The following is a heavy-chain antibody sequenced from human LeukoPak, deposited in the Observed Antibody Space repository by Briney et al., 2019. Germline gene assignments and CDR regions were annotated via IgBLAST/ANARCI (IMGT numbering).Heavy chain of an antibody. V-gene: IGHV4-59*01. Sequence: SETLSLTCTVSGVSISNYYWNYFRQSPGKGLEWIGYHSYSGGANYNPSLESRVTISLDTSKNRFFLSLSSVTAADTAVYYCARGLIRGACDIWGHGTMVTVSS. D-gene: IGHD3-16*01. CDR3: ARGLIRGACDI. J-gene: IGHJ3*02. CDR1: GVSISNYY. CDR2: HSYSGGA.